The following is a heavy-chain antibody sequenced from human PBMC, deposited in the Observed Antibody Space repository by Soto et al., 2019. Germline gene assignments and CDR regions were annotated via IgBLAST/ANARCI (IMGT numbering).Heavy chain of an antibody. CDR2: IIPIFGTT. J-gene: IGHJ5*02. Sequence: SGKVSCKASGGTFSNYAFNWVRQAPGQGLEWMGGIIPIFGTTKYAQKFQGRVTITADESSSTAYMELSSLRSEDTAMYYCARVIVVVPATLLGWFDPWGQGTLVTVSS. CDR1: GGTFSNYA. D-gene: IGHD2-15*01. V-gene: IGHV1-69*13. CDR3: ARVIVVVPATLLGWFDP.